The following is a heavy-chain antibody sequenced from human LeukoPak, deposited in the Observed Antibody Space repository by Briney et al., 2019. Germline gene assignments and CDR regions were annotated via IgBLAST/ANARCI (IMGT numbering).Heavy chain of an antibody. CDR3: AKDRAQQLVLDF. Sequence: GGSMRLSCAASGFTFSSYAMSWVRQAPGKGLEWVSAIIGSGSSTYYADSVKGRFTISRDNSKNTLFLQMNSLRAEDTAVYYCAKDRAQQLVLDFWGQGTLVTVSS. D-gene: IGHD6-13*01. CDR2: IIGSGSST. CDR1: GFTFSSYA. J-gene: IGHJ4*02. V-gene: IGHV3-23*01.